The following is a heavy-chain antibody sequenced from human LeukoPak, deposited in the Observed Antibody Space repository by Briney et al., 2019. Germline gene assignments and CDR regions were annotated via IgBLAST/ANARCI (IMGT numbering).Heavy chain of an antibody. Sequence: SETLSLTCAVYGGSFSGYCWSWIRQPPGKGLEWIGEINHSGSTNYNPSLKSRVTISVDTSKNQFSLKLSSVTAADTAVYYCACPSGNHLYSFDYWGQGTLVTVSS. CDR1: GGSFSGYC. V-gene: IGHV4-34*01. CDR2: INHSGST. J-gene: IGHJ4*02. D-gene: IGHD1-14*01. CDR3: ACPSGNHLYSFDY.